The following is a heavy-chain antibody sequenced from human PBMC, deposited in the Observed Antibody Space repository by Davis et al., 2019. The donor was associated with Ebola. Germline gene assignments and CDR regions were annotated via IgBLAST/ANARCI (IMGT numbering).Heavy chain of an antibody. D-gene: IGHD3-10*02. CDR2: LSPNNADT. V-gene: IGHV1-2*02. Sequence: ASVKVSCKASGYSFTGYYIHWVRQAPGQGLEWMGWLSPNNADTKLAQRFQGRVTMTRDTSIGTAYMELSSLGSDDTAVYFCARASPPEYNVWSRNPHYHYFPMDVWGQGTTVTVSS. J-gene: IGHJ6*02. CDR1: GYSFTGYY. CDR3: ARASPPEYNVWSRNPHYHYFPMDV.